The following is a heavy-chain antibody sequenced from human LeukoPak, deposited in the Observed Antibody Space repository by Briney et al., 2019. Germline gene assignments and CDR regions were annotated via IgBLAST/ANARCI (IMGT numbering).Heavy chain of an antibody. CDR3: ARAPLVIVGYITFYC. CDR1: GGSISSSIYY. J-gene: IGHJ4*02. V-gene: IGHV4-39*01. Sequence: SETLSLTCTGSGGSISSSIYYWGWIRPPPGKGLEWLRSIYYSGSTYYNPSLKSRVTISVDTSKNQFSLKLSPVTGANTAVYYCARAPLVIVGYITFYCWGQGTLVTVSS. D-gene: IGHD1-26*01. CDR2: IYYSGST.